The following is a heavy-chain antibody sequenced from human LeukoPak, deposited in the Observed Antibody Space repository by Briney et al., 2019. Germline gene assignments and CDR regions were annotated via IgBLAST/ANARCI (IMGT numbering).Heavy chain of an antibody. Sequence: ASVKVSCKASGYTFTSYDINWVRQATGQGLEWMGWMNPNSGNTGYAQKFQGRVTMTRNTSISTAYMELSSLRSEDTAVYYCARVPRQQWLRSCYYYYYMDVWGKGTTVTVSS. CDR1: GYTFTSYD. V-gene: IGHV1-8*01. D-gene: IGHD6-19*01. CDR3: ARVPRQQWLRSCYYYYYMDV. J-gene: IGHJ6*03. CDR2: MNPNSGNT.